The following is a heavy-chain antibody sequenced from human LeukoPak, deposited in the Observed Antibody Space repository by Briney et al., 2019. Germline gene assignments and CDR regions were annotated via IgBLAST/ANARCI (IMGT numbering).Heavy chain of an antibody. CDR1: GFTFSDYE. J-gene: IGHJ6*03. V-gene: IGHV3-66*02. CDR3: ARDSVRPYYMDV. CDR2: IYSGGST. D-gene: IGHD5/OR15-5a*01. Sequence: GGSLRLSCAASGFTFSDYEMIWVRQAPGKGLEWVSLIYSGGSTYYADSVKGRFTISRDNSKNTLYLQMNSLRAEDTAVYYCARDSVRPYYMDVWGIGTTVTVSS.